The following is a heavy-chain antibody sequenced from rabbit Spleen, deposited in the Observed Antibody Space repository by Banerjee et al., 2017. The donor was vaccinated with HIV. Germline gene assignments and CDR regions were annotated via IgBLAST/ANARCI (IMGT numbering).Heavy chain of an antibody. D-gene: IGHD6-1*01. J-gene: IGHJ6*01. CDR3: ARDTASSFSSYGMDL. V-gene: IGHV1S40*01. Sequence: QSLEESGGDLVKPGASLTLTCKASGFDFTSTYYMCWVRQAPGKGLEWIGCIDTSSGGAAYATWAKGRFTCSKTSSTTVTLQVTSLTVADTATYFCARDTASSFSSYGMDLWGPGTLVTVS. CDR2: IDTSSGGA. CDR1: GFDFTSTYY.